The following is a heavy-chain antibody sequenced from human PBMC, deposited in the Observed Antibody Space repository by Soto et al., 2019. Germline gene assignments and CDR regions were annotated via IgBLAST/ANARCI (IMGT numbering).Heavy chain of an antibody. CDR2: IRRHTSVT. D-gene: IGHD3-22*01. J-gene: IGHJ1*01. CDR3: GKVAGRRYYTADQ. Sequence: EVQLVESGGMLVQPGGSLRLSCAASGFTLSTSSMNWVRQAPGKGLEWSSYIRRHTSVTAYADPVKGRLTISRDSAKMWLQLHMDVLAVEDTAVYYCGKVAGRRYYTADQWGHHTLFTGSS. V-gene: IGHV3-48*01. CDR1: GFTLSTSS.